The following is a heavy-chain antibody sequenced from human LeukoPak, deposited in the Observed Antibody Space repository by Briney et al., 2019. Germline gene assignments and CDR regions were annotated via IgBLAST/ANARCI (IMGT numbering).Heavy chain of an antibody. D-gene: IGHD3-9*01. V-gene: IGHV1-2*02. CDR2: INPNSGGT. J-gene: IGHJ4*02. CDR3: ARALRYFDWLFDY. CDR1: GYTFTRYD. Sequence: GASVKVSCKASGYTFTRYDINWVRQATGQGLEWMGWINPNSGGTNYAQKFQGRVTMTRDTSISTAYMELSRLRSDDTAVYYCARALRYFDWLFDYWGQGTLVTVSS.